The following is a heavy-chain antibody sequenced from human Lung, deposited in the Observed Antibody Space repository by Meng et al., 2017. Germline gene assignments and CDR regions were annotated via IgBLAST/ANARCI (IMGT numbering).Heavy chain of an antibody. J-gene: IGHJ4*02. D-gene: IGHD4-11*01. Sequence: QLSVRQGGAGLLQPSETLSLTCVVSGGSFSDYYWSWIRQPQGKGLEWIGEINHSGSTNYNPSLESRATISVDTSQNNLSLKLSSVTAADSAVYYCARGPTTMAHDFDYWGQGTLVTVSS. V-gene: IGHV4-34*01. CDR2: INHSGST. CDR1: GGSFSDYY. CDR3: ARGPTTMAHDFDY.